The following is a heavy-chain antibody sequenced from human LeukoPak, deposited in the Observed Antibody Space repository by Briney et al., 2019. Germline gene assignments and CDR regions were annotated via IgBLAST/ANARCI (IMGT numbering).Heavy chain of an antibody. CDR3: AKGSRPSYYYYYMDV. V-gene: IGHV3-30*02. Sequence: GSLRLSCAASGFTFSSYDMHWVRQASGKGLEWVAFIRYDGSNKYCVDSVKGRFTISRDNSKNTLYLQMNSLRAEDTAVYYCAKGSRPSYYYYYMDVWGKGTTVTVSS. CDR1: GFTFSSYD. D-gene: IGHD6-19*01. J-gene: IGHJ6*03. CDR2: IRYDGSNK.